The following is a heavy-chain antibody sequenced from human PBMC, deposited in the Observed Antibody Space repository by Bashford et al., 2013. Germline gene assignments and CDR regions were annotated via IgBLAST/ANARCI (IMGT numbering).Heavy chain of an antibody. CDR1: GYTFTSYY. Sequence: ASVKVSCKASGYTFTSYYMHWVRQAPGQGLEWMGIINPSGGSTSYAQKFQGRVTMTRDTSTSTVYMELSSLRSEDTAVYYCARDFSIVPAASYYFDYWGQGTLVTVSS. V-gene: IGHV1-46*01. J-gene: IGHJ4*02. CDR2: INPSGGST. CDR3: ARDFSIVPAASYYFDY. D-gene: IGHD2-2*01.